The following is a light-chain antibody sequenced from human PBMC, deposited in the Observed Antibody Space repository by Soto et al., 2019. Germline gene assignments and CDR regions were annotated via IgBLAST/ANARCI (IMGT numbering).Light chain of an antibody. V-gene: IGKV3-11*01. CDR2: DAS. CDR3: HQRSNWPIT. CDR1: QSGSSY. J-gene: IGKJ5*01. Sequence: IALTQSLATESSSPGERAALSVMASQSGSSYLAGYQQKTGQAPSLVINDASNRATGIPARFSGSGSGTNFTLPTSSLEPEDFAVYYCHQRSNWPITFGQGTRLAIK.